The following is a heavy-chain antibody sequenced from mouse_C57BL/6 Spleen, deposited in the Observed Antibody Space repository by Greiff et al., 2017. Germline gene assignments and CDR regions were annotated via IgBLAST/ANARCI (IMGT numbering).Heavy chain of an antibody. V-gene: IGHV1-78*01. CDR2: IYPRDGST. CDR1: GYTFPDHT. J-gene: IGHJ4*01. D-gene: IGHD1-1*01. CDR3: ARNRYYYGSSYYAMDY. Sequence: QVQLQQSDAELVKPGASVKISCKVSGYTFPDHTIHWMKQRPEQGLEWIGYIYPRDGSTKYNEKFKGKATLTADKSSSTAYMQLNSLTSEASAVYFCARNRYYYGSSYYAMDYWGQGTSVTVSS.